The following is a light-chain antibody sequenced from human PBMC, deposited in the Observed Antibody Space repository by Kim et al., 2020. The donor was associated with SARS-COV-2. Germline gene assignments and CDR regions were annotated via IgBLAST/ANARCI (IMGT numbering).Light chain of an antibody. CDR2: DVT. V-gene: IGLV2-14*03. CDR3: SSYTILSTVA. J-gene: IGLJ2*01. CDR1: SSDVGGYNF. Sequence: QSALTQPASVSGSPGQSITIFCTGTSSDVGGYNFVSWYQQHPGKAPKLMIYDVTQRPSGVSYRFSGSKSGNTASLTISGLQAEDEADYYCSSYTILSTVAFGGGTKLTVL.